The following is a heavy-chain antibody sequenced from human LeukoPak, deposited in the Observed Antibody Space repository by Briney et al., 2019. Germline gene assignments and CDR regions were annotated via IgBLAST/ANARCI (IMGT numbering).Heavy chain of an antibody. CDR1: GFLVSDYS. J-gene: IGHJ1*01. D-gene: IGHD2-21*02. Sequence: GGSLRLSCAASGFLVSDYSMNWVRQAPGKGLEWVSSISSVGAHIFYAESVRGRFTISRETAKNSVYLELNNLTDEDTAVYYCTVGYCGGDCYFQTFQVWGQGNLVIVS. V-gene: IGHV3-21*06. CDR3: TVGYCGGDCYFQTFQV. CDR2: ISSVGAHI.